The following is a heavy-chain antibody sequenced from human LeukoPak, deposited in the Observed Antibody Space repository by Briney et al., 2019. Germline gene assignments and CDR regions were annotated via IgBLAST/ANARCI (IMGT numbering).Heavy chain of an antibody. CDR1: GGSISSSSYY. D-gene: IGHD4-11*01. J-gene: IGHJ6*02. Sequence: SETLSLTCTVSGGSISSSSYYWGWIRQPPGKGLEWIGSIYYSGSTYYNPSLKSRVTISVDTSKNQFSLKLSSVTAADTAVYYCARLGDYSNYAGYYYYGMDVWGQGTTVTVS. CDR2: IYYSGST. CDR3: ARLGDYSNYAGYYYYGMDV. V-gene: IGHV4-39*07.